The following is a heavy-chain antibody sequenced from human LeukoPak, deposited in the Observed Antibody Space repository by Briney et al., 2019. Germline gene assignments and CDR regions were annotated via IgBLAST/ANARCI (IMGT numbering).Heavy chain of an antibody. Sequence: GGSLRLSCAASGFTFDDYAMHWVRQAPGKGLEWVSGISWNSGSIGYADSVKGRFTISRDNAKNSLYLQMNSLRAEDMALYYCAKDKTYYYGSGSFDYWGQGTLVTVSS. CDR1: GFTFDDYA. CDR2: ISWNSGSI. J-gene: IGHJ4*02. D-gene: IGHD3-10*01. CDR3: AKDKTYYYGSGSFDY. V-gene: IGHV3-9*03.